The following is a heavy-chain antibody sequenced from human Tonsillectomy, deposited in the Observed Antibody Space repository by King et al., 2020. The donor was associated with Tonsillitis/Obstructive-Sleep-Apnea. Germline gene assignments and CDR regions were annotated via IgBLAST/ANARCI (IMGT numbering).Heavy chain of an antibody. V-gene: IGHV3-30*04. Sequence: VQLVESGGGVVQPGRSLRLSCAASGFTFSSYAMHWVRQAPGKGLEWVAVISYDGNNKYYADSVKGRFTISRNNSKNTLYLQMNSLRAEDTAVYYCARYRSYSNYEGWDYYYGMDVWGQGPTVTVSS. D-gene: IGHD4-11*01. CDR2: ISYDGNNK. J-gene: IGHJ6*02. CDR1: GFTFSSYA. CDR3: ARYRSYSNYEGWDYYYGMDV.